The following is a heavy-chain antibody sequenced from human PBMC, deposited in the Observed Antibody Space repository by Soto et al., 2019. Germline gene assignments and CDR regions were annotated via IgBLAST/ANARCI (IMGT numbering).Heavy chain of an antibody. CDR2: ISGSGGDT. D-gene: IGHD6-6*01. Sequence: EVQLFESGGGLVQPGGSLRLSCAAAGFTFSSYALNWVRQAPGKGLEWVSTISGSGGDTYYADSVKGRFNISRDNSKYTLSLQMDSLRAEDTAVYYCAKGVRSSSGLDFDYWGPGTLVTVSA. J-gene: IGHJ4*02. V-gene: IGHV3-23*01. CDR3: AKGVRSSSGLDFDY. CDR1: GFTFSSYA.